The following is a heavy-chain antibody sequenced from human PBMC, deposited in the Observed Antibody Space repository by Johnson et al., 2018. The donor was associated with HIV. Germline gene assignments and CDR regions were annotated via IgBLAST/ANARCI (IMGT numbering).Heavy chain of an antibody. J-gene: IGHJ3*02. D-gene: IGHD6-25*01. V-gene: IGHV3-9*01. Sequence: VQLVESGGGVVRPGGSLRLSCAASGFTFSSYDMHWVRQAPGKGLEWVSGISWNSGSIGYADSVKGRFTISRDNAKNSLYLQMNSLRAEDTALYYCARLAAYDAFDIWGQGTMVTVSS. CDR2: ISWNSGSI. CDR3: ARLAAYDAFDI. CDR1: GFTFSSYD.